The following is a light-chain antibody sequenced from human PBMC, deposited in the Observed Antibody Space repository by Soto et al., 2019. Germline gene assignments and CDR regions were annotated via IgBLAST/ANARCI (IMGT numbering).Light chain of an antibody. CDR1: SSNIGTNY. J-gene: IGLJ1*01. CDR2: RNH. CDR3: AGWDDILHCVL. V-gene: IGLV1-47*01. Sequence: QSVLTQPPSASGTPGQRVTISCSGGSSNIGTNYVYWYQQLPGTAHKLLIYRNHLRPSGVPDRFSASKSGTSASLAISGLRAEEEADYCCAGWDDILHCVLFGAGTKLTVL.